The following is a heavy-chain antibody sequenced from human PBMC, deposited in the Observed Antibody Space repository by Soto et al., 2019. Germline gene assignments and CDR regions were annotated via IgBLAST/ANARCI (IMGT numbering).Heavy chain of an antibody. V-gene: IGHV1-2*02. CDR3: ARDPSDRSSNYDY. J-gene: IGHJ4*02. CDR1: GYTFTLYF. Sequence: QVHLEQSGADVKEPGASVRVSCKTSGYTFTLYFMHWVRQAPGEGLEWKGWITPNSGVTHYAQKAPGRVTVTSDTSIITAYMDLTRLTSDDTAVYYCARDPSDRSSNYDYWGQGTLVTVSS. CDR2: ITPNSGVT. D-gene: IGHD3-22*01.